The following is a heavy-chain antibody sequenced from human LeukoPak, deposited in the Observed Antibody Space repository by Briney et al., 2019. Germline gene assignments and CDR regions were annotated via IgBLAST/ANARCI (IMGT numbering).Heavy chain of an antibody. Sequence: SETLSLTCTVSGGSISSGSHHWGWFRQSPGKGLEWIGSIYDSRTIYYNPSLNSRVTISAVTSKNQFSLQLNSVTAADTAVYYCARVYYYDSSGYWVYYFDYWGQGTLVTVSS. D-gene: IGHD3-22*01. CDR2: IYDSRTI. V-gene: IGHV4-39*07. CDR1: GGSISSGSHH. J-gene: IGHJ4*02. CDR3: ARVYYYDSSGYWVYYFDY.